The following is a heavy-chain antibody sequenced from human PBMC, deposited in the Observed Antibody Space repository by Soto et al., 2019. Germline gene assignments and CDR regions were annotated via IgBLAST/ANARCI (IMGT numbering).Heavy chain of an antibody. D-gene: IGHD2-2*01. Sequence: GGSLRLSCAASGFTFSSYWMHWVRQAPGKGLVWVSRINSDGSSTSYADSVKGRFTISRDNAKNTLYLQMNSLRAEDTAVYYCARGGLSCSSTSCYRSYYYYYYYMDVWGKGTTVTVSS. CDR1: GFTFSSYW. CDR2: INSDGSST. CDR3: ARGGLSCSSTSCYRSYYYYYYYMDV. J-gene: IGHJ6*03. V-gene: IGHV3-74*01.